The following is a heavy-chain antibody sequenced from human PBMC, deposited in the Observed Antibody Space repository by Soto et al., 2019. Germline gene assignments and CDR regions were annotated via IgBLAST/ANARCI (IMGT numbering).Heavy chain of an antibody. CDR3: ARDTVAVAGTDY. J-gene: IGHJ4*02. V-gene: IGHV3-66*01. Sequence: EVQLVESGGGLVQPGGSLRLSCAASVTVSSNYMTWVRQAPGKGLEWVSVIYSAGSTYYADSVKGRFTISRDNSRNTLSLQMNGLRVEDTAVYYCARDTVAVAGTDYWGQGTLVTVSS. CDR1: VTVSSNY. D-gene: IGHD6-19*01. CDR2: IYSAGST.